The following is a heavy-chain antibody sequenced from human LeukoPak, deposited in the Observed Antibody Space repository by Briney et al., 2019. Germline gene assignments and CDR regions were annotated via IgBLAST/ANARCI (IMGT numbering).Heavy chain of an antibody. V-gene: IGHV4-31*03. CDR3: ARDLAAGAWTAAGTGYYYYGMDV. D-gene: IGHD6-13*01. CDR2: IYYSGST. Sequence: SQTLSLTCTVSGGSISSGGYYWSWIRQHPGTGLEWIGYIYYSGSTYYNPSLKSRVTISVDTSKNQFSLKLSSVTAADTAVYYCARDLAAGAWTAAGTGYYYYGMDVWGQGTTVTVSS. J-gene: IGHJ6*02. CDR1: GGSISSGGYY.